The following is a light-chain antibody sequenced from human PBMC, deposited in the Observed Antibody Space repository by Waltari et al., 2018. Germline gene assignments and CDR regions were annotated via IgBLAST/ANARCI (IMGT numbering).Light chain of an antibody. V-gene: IGKV4-1*01. Sequence: DIVMTQSPDSLAVSLGERATINCKSSQSVLYSSNNKNYVAWYQQKPGQPPKLLVDWASTRESGVADRFSAGGSGTDFTLTISSLQAEDVAVYYCQQFYTTPMTFGQGTRLEIK. CDR1: QSVLYSSNNKNY. CDR3: QQFYTTPMT. CDR2: WAS. J-gene: IGKJ5*01.